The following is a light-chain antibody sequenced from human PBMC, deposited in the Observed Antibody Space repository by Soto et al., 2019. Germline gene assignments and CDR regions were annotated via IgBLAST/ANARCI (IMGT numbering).Light chain of an antibody. CDR2: DVY. V-gene: IGLV2-23*02. CDR1: SSDVGTYNL. J-gene: IGLJ1*01. CDR3: CSYAGSYTFFV. Sequence: QSALTQPASVSGSPGQSITISCTGTSSDVGTYNLVSWYQQHPGKAPQLMIYDVYNRPSGVPDRFSGSKSGNTASLTISGLQAEDEADYYCCSYAGSYTFFVFGTGTKVTVL.